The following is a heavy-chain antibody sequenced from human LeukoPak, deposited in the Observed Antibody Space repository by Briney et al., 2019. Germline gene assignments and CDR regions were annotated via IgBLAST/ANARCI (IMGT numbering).Heavy chain of an antibody. Sequence: GGSLRLSCAASGFTFSDYYMSWIRQAPGKGLEWVSYISSGSTIYYADSVKGRFTISRDNSKNTLYLQMNSLRAEDTAVYYCAKAGGSYYDYYYYYMDVWGKGTTVTVSS. CDR2: ISSGSTI. CDR1: GFTFSDYY. V-gene: IGHV3-69-1*01. CDR3: AKAGGSYYDYYYYYMDV. D-gene: IGHD1-26*01. J-gene: IGHJ6*03.